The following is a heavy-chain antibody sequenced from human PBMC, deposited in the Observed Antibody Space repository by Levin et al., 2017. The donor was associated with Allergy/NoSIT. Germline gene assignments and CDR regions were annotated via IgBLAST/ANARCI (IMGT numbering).Heavy chain of an antibody. V-gene: IGHV4-39*07. CDR1: GGSISRSNYY. Sequence: PGGSLRLSCTVSGGSISRSNYYWGWIRQPPGKGLEWIGSIYYSGSTYYNPSLKSRVTISVDTSKNQFSLNLSSVTAADTAVYYCASRVTLDYWGQGTLVTVSS. J-gene: IGHJ4*02. D-gene: IGHD4-11*01. CDR3: ASRVTLDY. CDR2: IYYSGST.